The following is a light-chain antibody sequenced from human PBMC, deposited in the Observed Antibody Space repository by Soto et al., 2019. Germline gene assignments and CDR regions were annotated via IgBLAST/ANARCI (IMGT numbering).Light chain of an antibody. CDR1: QPVGRSY. Sequence: VVLTQSPGILYLSPGERATLSCRASQPVGRSYLTWYQQKLGQPPRLLIFGTSTRATGILDRCSGGGSGTEVNLFIISLDPDDFVVYYYQQYDSTPPWTFGQGTRVEVK. V-gene: IGKV3-20*01. CDR3: QQYDSTPPWT. CDR2: GTS. J-gene: IGKJ1*01.